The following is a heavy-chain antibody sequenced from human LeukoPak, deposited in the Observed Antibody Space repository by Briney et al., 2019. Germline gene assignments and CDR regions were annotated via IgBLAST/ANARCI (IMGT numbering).Heavy chain of an antibody. CDR2: INHSGST. CDR1: GGSFSGYS. CDR3: ARGVAQIERAANNWFDP. J-gene: IGHJ5*02. V-gene: IGHV4-34*01. D-gene: IGHD5-24*01. Sequence: SETLSLTCAVYGGSFSGYSWSWIRQPPGKGLEWIGEINHSGSTNYNPSLKSRVTISVDTSKNQFSLKLSSVTAADTAVYYCARGVAQIERAANNWFDPWGQGTLVTVSS.